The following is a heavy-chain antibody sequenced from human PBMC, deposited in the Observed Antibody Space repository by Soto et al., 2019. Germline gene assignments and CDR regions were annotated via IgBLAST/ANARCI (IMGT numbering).Heavy chain of an antibody. V-gene: IGHV4-30-4*01. J-gene: IGHJ5*02. CDR1: GGSISSGDCY. CDR3: ARDRYCTNGVCPWGNWFDP. Sequence: QVQLQESGPGLVKPSQTLSLTCTVSGGSISSGDCYWSWIRLPPGQGLEWLGYIYYSGSTYYNPSNNNRVTIPVDTSKNQFSLELSSVTAADTAVYYCARDRYCTNGVCPWGNWFDPWGQGTLVTVSS. D-gene: IGHD2-8*01. CDR2: IYYSGST.